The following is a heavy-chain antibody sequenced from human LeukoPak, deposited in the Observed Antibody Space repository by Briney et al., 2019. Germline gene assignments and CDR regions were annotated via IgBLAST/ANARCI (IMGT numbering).Heavy chain of an antibody. D-gene: IGHD1-14*01. J-gene: IGHJ5*02. CDR2: ISYDGSNK. Sequence: PGRSLRLSCAASGFTFSSYAMHCVRQAPGKGLEWVAVISYDGSNKYYADSVKGRFTVSRDNSKNTLYLQMDSLRAEDTALYYCAKGSGIDHYHWIDPWGQGTLVTVSS. V-gene: IGHV3-30-3*01. CDR1: GFTFSSYA. CDR3: AKGSGIDHYHWIDP.